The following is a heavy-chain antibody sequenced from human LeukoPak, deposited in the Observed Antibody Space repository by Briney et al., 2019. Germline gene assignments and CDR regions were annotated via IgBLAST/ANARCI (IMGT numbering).Heavy chain of an antibody. D-gene: IGHD1-26*01. CDR2: ISYDGSNK. CDR3: AKEREQPYYFDY. CDR1: GFTFSSYA. J-gene: IGHJ4*02. V-gene: IGHV3-30-3*01. Sequence: GGSLRLSCAASGFTFSSYAMHWVRQAPGKGLEWVAVISYDGSNKYHADSVKGRFTISRDNSKNTLYLQMNSLRAEDTAVYYCAKEREQPYYFDYWGQGTLVTVSS.